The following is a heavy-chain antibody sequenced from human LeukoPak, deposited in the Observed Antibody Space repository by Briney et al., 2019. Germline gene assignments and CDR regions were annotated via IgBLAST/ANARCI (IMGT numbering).Heavy chain of an antibody. V-gene: IGHV4-59*01. J-gene: IGHJ3*02. Sequence: SETLSLTCTVSGGSISSYYWTWIRQPPGKGLEWIGYIYYSGSTNYNPSLRSRVTISVDTSKNQFSLKVSSVTAADTAVYYCARRRTSPEAFDIWGQGTMVTVPS. CDR1: GGSISSYY. CDR2: IYYSGST. CDR3: ARRRTSPEAFDI.